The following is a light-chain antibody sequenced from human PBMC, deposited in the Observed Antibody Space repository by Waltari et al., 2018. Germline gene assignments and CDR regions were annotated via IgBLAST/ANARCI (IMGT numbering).Light chain of an antibody. CDR1: QSVLYSSNNKNY. CDR3: HQYYIRPGT. CDR2: WAS. V-gene: IGKV4-1*01. Sequence: DIVMTQSPDSLAVSLGERATIKCKSSQSVLYSSNNKNYLAWYQQRPGQPPKLLIYWASTRDSVVPDRFSGSGSGTDFTLTISTLQAEDVAVYYCHQYYIRPGTFGRGTRVEIK. J-gene: IGKJ1*01.